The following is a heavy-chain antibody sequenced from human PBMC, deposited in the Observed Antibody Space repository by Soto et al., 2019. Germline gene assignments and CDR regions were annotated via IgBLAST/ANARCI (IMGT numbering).Heavy chain of an antibody. Sequence: SETLSLTCTVSGGSISNGGYYWNWVRQHPGKGLEWIGYIHYSGSTWYNPSLESRVTISVDTSKDQFSLKLRSVTAADTAVSYCARVRGSGSYAAYYFDSWGQGTLVTVSS. V-gene: IGHV4-31*03. CDR2: IHYSGST. J-gene: IGHJ4*01. CDR1: GGSISNGGYY. D-gene: IGHD3-10*01. CDR3: ARVRGSGSYAAYYFDS.